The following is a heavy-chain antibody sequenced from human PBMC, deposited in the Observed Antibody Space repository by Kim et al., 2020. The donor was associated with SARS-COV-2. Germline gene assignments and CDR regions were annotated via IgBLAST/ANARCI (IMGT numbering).Heavy chain of an antibody. CDR1: GDSSSSRSYY. CDR3: ARRGGIVNNYNY. D-gene: IGHD1-1*01. V-gene: IGHV4-39*01. Sequence: SETLSLTCTVSGDSSSSRSYYWAWFRQPLGKGLEWIATIYYTGATYYNPSLQSRVTISVDTSKNQFSLNLRSVTATDTAVYYCARRGGIVNNYNYWGQGTLVTVSS. CDR2: IYYTGAT. J-gene: IGHJ4*02.